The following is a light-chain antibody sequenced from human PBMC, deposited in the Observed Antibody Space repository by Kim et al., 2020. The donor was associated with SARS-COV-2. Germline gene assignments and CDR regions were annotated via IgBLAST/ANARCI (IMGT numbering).Light chain of an antibody. CDR1: QDISNY. CDR2: DAS. V-gene: IGKV1-33*01. CDR3: QQYDNLPPLT. J-gene: IGKJ4*01. Sequence: SVGDRVPITCQASQDISNYLNWYQQKPGKAPKLLIYDASNLETGVPSRFSGGGSGTDFTFTISSLQPEDIATYYCQQYDNLPPLTFGGGTKVDIK.